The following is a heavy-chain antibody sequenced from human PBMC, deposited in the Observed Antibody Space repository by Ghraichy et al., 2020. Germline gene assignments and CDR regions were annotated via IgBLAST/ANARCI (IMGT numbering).Heavy chain of an antibody. D-gene: IGHD4-23*01. V-gene: IGHV3-48*02. CDR2: ITSSGSFK. J-gene: IGHJ6*02. CDR1: GFTFSGYS. CDR3: ARGLRVVRFYYYDGMDV. Sequence: LSLTCVGSGFTFSGYSMNWVRQSPGKRLEWVSYITSSGSFKSYADSVKGRFTISRDNAQNSLSLQMNSLTDEDTAVYYCARGLRVVRFYYYDGMDVWGQGTTVTVSS.